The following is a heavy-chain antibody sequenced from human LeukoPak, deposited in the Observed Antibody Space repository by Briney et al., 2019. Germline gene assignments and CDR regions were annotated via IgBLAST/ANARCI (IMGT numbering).Heavy chain of an antibody. Sequence: GGSLRPSCADSGFTLSNYWMTCVRQAPGKGLEWVANIKEDGSEKYYVDSVKGRFTISRDNAKNSLYLQMNSLRAEDTAVYYCARDPSSDAFDISGQGTMFTVSS. CDR3: ARDPSSDAFDI. CDR2: IKEDGSEK. CDR1: GFTLSNYW. V-gene: IGHV3-7*05. J-gene: IGHJ3*02.